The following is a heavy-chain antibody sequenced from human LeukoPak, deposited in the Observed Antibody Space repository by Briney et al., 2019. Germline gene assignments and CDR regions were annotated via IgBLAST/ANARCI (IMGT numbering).Heavy chain of an antibody. CDR3: ASRGYYYYGMDV. V-gene: IGHV4-39*01. CDR1: SGSISSSSYY. CDR2: IYYSGST. J-gene: IGHJ6*02. Sequence: SETLSLTCTVSSGSISSSSYYWGWIRQPPGKGLEWIGSIYYSGSTYYNPSLKSRVTISVDTSKNQFSLKLSSVTAADTAVYYCASRGYYYYGMDVWGQGTTVTVSS.